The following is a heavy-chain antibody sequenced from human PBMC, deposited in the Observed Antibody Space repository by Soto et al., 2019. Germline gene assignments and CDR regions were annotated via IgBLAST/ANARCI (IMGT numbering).Heavy chain of an antibody. V-gene: IGHV3-23*01. CDR3: AKRGPSSTSSGEDY. CDR2: IRAGGGTTT. D-gene: IGHD6-6*01. Sequence: EVQLLESGGALVQPGGSLRLSCVASGFTFSYYGMSWVRQAPGKGLDWVSVIRAGGGTTTYYADSVKGRFTISRDNSKNTLFLQMNSLTVDDTAIYYCAKRGPSSTSSGEDYWGQGTLVTVSS. CDR1: GFTFSYYG. J-gene: IGHJ4*02.